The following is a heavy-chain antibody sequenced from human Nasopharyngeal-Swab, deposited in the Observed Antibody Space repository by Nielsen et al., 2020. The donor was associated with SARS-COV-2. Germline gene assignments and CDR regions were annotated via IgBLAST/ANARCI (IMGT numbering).Heavy chain of an antibody. D-gene: IGHD3-3*01. Sequence: SETLSLTCTVSGGSISSGGYYWSWIRRHPGKGLAWIGYIHYSGSTYYNPSLKSRVTISVDTSKNQFSLKLSSVTAADTAVYYCARGPPNYDFWSGPDYWGQGTLVTVSS. J-gene: IGHJ4*02. CDR3: ARGPPNYDFWSGPDY. CDR2: IHYSGST. V-gene: IGHV4-31*03. CDR1: GGSISSGGYY.